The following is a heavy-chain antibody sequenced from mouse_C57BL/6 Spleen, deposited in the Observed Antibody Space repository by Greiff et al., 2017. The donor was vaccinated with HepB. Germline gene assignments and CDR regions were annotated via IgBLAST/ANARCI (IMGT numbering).Heavy chain of an antibody. J-gene: IGHJ4*01. CDR1: GFTFSDYG. CDR2: ISSGSSTI. CDR3: ARDNWDAGAMDY. D-gene: IGHD4-1*02. Sequence: EVKVEESGGGLVKPGGSLKLSCAASGFTFSDYGMHWVRQAPEKGLEWVAYISSGSSTIYYADTVKGRFTISRDNAKNTLFLQMTSLRSEDTAMYYCARDNWDAGAMDYWGQGTSVTVSS. V-gene: IGHV5-17*01.